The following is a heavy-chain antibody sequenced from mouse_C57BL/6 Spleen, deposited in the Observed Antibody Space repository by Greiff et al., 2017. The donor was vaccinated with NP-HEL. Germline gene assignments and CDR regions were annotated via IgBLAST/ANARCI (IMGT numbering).Heavy chain of an antibody. CDR2: ISDGGSYT. J-gene: IGHJ2*01. V-gene: IGHV5-4*01. CDR1: GFTFSSYA. Sequence: EVNLVESGGGLVKPGGSLKLSCAASGFTFSSYAMSWVRQTPEKRLEWVATISDGGSYTYYPDNVKGRFTISRDNAKNNLYLQMSHLKSEDTAMYYCARDAGYGSSYDYWGQGTTLTVSS. CDR3: ARDAGYGSSYDY. D-gene: IGHD1-1*01.